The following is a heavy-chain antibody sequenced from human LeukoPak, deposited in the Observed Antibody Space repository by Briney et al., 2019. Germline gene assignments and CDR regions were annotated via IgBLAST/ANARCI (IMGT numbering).Heavy chain of an antibody. CDR1: GGSISSSSYY. D-gene: IGHD3-22*01. Sequence: SETLSLTCTVSGGSISSSSYYWGWIRQPPGKGLEWIGSIYYSGSTYYNPSLKTRVTISVDTSKNQFSLKLSSVTAADTAVYYCARENYDSSGYPDYWGQGTLVTVSS. CDR3: ARENYDSSGYPDY. V-gene: IGHV4-39*02. CDR2: IYYSGST. J-gene: IGHJ4*02.